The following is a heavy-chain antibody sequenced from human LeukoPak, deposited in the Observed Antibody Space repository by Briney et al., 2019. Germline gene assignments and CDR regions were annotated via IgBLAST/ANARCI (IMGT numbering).Heavy chain of an antibody. CDR3: AKTAVVVRGVIPDY. Sequence: PGGSLRLSCAASGFSFSSYGMHWVRQAPGKGLEWVAVIWIDGSNKYYAHSVQGGLTISRDNSKNTLYLQMNSLRAEDTAVYYCAKTAVVVRGVIPDYWGQATLVTVSS. CDR2: IWIDGSNK. D-gene: IGHD3-10*01. J-gene: IGHJ4*02. V-gene: IGHV3-33*06. CDR1: GFSFSSYG.